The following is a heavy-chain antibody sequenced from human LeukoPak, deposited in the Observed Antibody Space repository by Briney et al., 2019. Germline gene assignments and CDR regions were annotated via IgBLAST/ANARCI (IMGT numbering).Heavy chain of an antibody. D-gene: IGHD2-8*01. Sequence: ASVNVSCTASGYTFTGYYMHWVRQAPGPGLEWMGWINPNSGGTNYAQKFQGRVTMTRDTSISTAYMELSRLRSDDTAVYYCARDLSAHPHAPWGQGTLVTVSS. V-gene: IGHV1-2*02. CDR2: INPNSGGT. J-gene: IGHJ5*02. CDR3: ARDLSAHPHAP. CDR1: GYTFTGYY.